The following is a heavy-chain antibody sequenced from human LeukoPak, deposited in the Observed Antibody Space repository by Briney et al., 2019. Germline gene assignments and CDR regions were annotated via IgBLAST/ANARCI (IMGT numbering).Heavy chain of an antibody. Sequence: PSETLSLTCTVSGGSIRSSYYYWGWIRQPPGKGLEWIGEINHSGSTNYNPSLKSRVTISVDTSKNQFSLKLSSVTAADTAVYYCARVKGRRTPAAAYNWFDPWGQGTLVTVSS. CDR1: GGSIRSSYYY. V-gene: IGHV4-39*07. CDR2: INHSGST. D-gene: IGHD2-2*01. J-gene: IGHJ5*02. CDR3: ARVKGRRTPAAAYNWFDP.